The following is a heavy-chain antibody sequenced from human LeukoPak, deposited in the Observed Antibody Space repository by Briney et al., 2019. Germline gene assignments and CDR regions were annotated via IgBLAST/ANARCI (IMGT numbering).Heavy chain of an antibody. CDR1: GFTFSDYY. CDR3: ARRRDSGSLQHFDY. Sequence: PGGSLRLSCAASGFTFSDYYMSWIRQAPGKGLEWVSYMSSRGGTVYYADSVKGRFTISRDNAKNSLYLQMNSLRAEDTAVYYCARRRDSGSLQHFDYWGQGTLVTVSS. CDR2: MSSRGGTV. J-gene: IGHJ4*02. V-gene: IGHV3-11*01. D-gene: IGHD1-26*01.